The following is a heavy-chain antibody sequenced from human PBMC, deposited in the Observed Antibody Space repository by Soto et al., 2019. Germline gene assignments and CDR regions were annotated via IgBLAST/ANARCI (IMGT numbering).Heavy chain of an antibody. J-gene: IGHJ6*02. Sequence: LRLSCAASGFTFSSYAMSWVRRAPGKGLEWVSAISGSGGSTYYADSVKGRFTISRDNSKNTLYLQMNSLRAEDTAVYYCAKDGPYGSGSYSYYYYYGMDVWGQGTTVTVSS. D-gene: IGHD3-10*01. CDR2: ISGSGGST. CDR1: GFTFSSYA. CDR3: AKDGPYGSGSYSYYYYYGMDV. V-gene: IGHV3-23*01.